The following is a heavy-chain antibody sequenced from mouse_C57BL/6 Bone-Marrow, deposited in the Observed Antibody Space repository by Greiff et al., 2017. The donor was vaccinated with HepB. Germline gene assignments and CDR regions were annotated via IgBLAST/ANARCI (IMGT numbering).Heavy chain of an antibody. J-gene: IGHJ3*01. D-gene: IGHD1-3*01. V-gene: IGHV1-15*01. Sequence: VQLQQSGAELVRPGASVTLSCKASGYTFTDYEMHWVKQTPVHGLEWIGAIDPETGGTAYNQKFKGKAILTADKSSSTAYMKLRSLTSEDSAVYYCTNSGAYWGQGTLVTVSA. CDR2: IDPETGGT. CDR1: GYTFTDYE. CDR3: TNSGAY.